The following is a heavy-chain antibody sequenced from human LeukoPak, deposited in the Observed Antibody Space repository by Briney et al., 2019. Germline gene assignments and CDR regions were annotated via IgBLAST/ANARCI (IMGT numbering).Heavy chain of an antibody. CDR3: AKDLYGVVPYPFDY. V-gene: IGHV3-30*02. Sequence: GGSLRPSCAASGFTFSSYGMHWVRQAPGKGLEGVAFIRYDGSNKYYADSVKGRFTISRDNSKNTLYLQMNSLRAEDTAVYYCAKDLYGVVPYPFDYWGQGTLVTVSS. D-gene: IGHD2-2*01. CDR2: IRYDGSNK. CDR1: GFTFSSYG. J-gene: IGHJ4*02.